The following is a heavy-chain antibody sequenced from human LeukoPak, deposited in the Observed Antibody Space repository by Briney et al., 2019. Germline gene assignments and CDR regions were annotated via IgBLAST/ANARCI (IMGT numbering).Heavy chain of an antibody. J-gene: IGHJ4*02. CDR3: AREVVDIVATTLSYFDY. Sequence: GSLRLSCAASGFTFSDYYMSWLRQPPGKGLEWIGEINHSGSTNYNPSLKSRVTISVDTSKNQFSLKLSSVTAADTAVYYCAREVVDIVATTLSYFDYWGQGTLVTVSS. V-gene: IGHV4-34*01. CDR1: GFTFSDYY. CDR2: INHSGST. D-gene: IGHD5-12*01.